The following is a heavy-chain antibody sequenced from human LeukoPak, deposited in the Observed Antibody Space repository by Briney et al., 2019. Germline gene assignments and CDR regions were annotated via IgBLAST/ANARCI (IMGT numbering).Heavy chain of an antibody. D-gene: IGHD3-22*01. CDR1: GYNFTTYW. J-gene: IGHJ4*02. CDR2: IYPGDSDT. V-gene: IGHV5-51*01. CDR3: ARRAGSSGYYYLFD. Sequence: GESLKISCKASGYNFTTYWIGWVRQMPGKGLEWMGIIYPGDSDTRYSPSFRGQVTISADKSISTAYLQWSSLKASDTAMYYCARRAGSSGYYYLFDWGQGTLVTVSS.